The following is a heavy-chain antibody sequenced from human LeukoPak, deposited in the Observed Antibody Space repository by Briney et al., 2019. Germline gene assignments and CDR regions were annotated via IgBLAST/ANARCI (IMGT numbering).Heavy chain of an antibody. Sequence: GGSLRLSCVVSGIIFRDAWMNWVRQTPGKGLEWVGRMKSNVDGGTTDYAAAVEGRFTISRDDSKSTLYLQMSSLKTDVTSIYYCTKDPPLTGGVYSAYWGQGTLVTVSS. CDR1: GIIFRDAW. CDR2: MKSNVDGGTT. J-gene: IGHJ4*02. D-gene: IGHD1-20*01. CDR3: TKDPPLTGGVYSAY. V-gene: IGHV3-15*07.